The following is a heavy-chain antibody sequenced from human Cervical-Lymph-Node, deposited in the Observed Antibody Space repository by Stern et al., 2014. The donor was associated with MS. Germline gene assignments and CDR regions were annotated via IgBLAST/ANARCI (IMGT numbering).Heavy chain of an antibody. CDR3: ASENDIAYYYGMDV. Sequence: EVQLVESGGGLIQPGGSLRLSCVASGFTVSRNYMSWVRQAPGKGLEWVSVIYSGGSTYYADSVKGRFTISRDNSKNTLYLQMNSLRAEDTAVYYCASENDIAYYYGMDVWGQGTTVTVSS. CDR1: GFTVSRNY. J-gene: IGHJ6*02. D-gene: IGHD5-12*01. V-gene: IGHV3-53*01. CDR2: IYSGGST.